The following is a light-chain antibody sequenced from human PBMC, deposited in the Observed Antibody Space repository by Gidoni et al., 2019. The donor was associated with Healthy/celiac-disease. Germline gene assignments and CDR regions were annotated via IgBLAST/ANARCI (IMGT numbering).Light chain of an antibody. CDR2: GAS. V-gene: IGKV3-15*01. CDR3: QQYNNWPGT. Sequence: EIVMTQSPATLSVSPGETTTLSCSASRSVSSNLAWYQQKPGQAPRLLIYGASTRATGIPARFSGSGSGTEFTLTISSLQSEDFAVYYCQQYNNWPGTFGQGTKVEIK. CDR1: RSVSSN. J-gene: IGKJ1*01.